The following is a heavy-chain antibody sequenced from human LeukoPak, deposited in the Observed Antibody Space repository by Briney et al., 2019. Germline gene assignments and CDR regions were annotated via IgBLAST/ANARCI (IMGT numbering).Heavy chain of an antibody. CDR3: ARHRGQQLVPVKYFDY. V-gene: IGHV3-30*04. D-gene: IGHD6-13*01. Sequence: QSGRSLRLSCAASGFTFDDYAMHWVRQAPGKGLEWVAIISHDGKNTYYSESVKGRFTVSRDNSKNTLYLQVNSLRDEDTAVYYCARHRGQQLVPVKYFDYWGQGILVTVSS. J-gene: IGHJ4*02. CDR1: GFTFDDYA. CDR2: ISHDGKNT.